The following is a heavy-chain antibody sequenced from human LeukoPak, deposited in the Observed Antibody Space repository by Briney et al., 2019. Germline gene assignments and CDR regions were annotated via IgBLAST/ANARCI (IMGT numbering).Heavy chain of an antibody. Sequence: GGSLRLSCAASGFTFDDYAMHWVRQAPGKGPEWVSLISGDGGSTYYADSVKGRFTISRDNSKNSLYLQMNSLRTEDTALYYCAKGFYYYDSGSYFAYWGQGTLVTVSS. CDR2: ISGDGGST. D-gene: IGHD3-10*01. V-gene: IGHV3-43*02. CDR3: AKGFYYYDSGSYFAY. J-gene: IGHJ4*02. CDR1: GFTFDDYA.